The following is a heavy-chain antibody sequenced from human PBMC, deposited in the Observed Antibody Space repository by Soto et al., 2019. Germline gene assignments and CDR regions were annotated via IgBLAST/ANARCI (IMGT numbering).Heavy chain of an antibody. CDR2: IYYSGST. CDR1: GGSISSGDYY. CDR3: AIERRDYYYDSRYLDY. D-gene: IGHD3-22*01. J-gene: IGHJ4*02. V-gene: IGHV4-30-4*01. Sequence: QVQLQESGPGLVKPSQTLSLTCTVSGGSISSGDYYWSWIRQPPGKGLVWIGYIYYSGSTYYNPSLKSRVTISVDTSKNQFSLKLSSVTAADTAVYYCAIERRDYYYDSRYLDYWGQGTLVTVSS.